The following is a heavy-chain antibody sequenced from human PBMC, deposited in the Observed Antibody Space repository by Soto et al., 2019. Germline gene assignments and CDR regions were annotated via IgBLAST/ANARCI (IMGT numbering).Heavy chain of an antibody. Sequence: SVKVSCKASGGTFSSYAISWVRQAPGQGLEWMGGIIPIFGTANYAQKFQGRVTITADESTSTAYMELSSLRPEDTAVYYCARDDGSSSSYYYYGMDVWGQGTTVTVSS. CDR1: GGTFSSYA. CDR2: IIPIFGTA. V-gene: IGHV1-69*13. J-gene: IGHJ6*02. D-gene: IGHD6-6*01. CDR3: ARDDGSSSSYYYYGMDV.